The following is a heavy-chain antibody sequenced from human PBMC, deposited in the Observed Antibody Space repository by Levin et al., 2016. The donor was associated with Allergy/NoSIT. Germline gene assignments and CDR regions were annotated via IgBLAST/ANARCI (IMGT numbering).Heavy chain of an antibody. CDR2: IYSGGST. CDR3: ARVIRDHHGMDV. D-gene: IGHD1-14*01. J-gene: IGHJ6*02. CDR1: GFTVSSNY. V-gene: IGHV3-53*04. Sequence: GESLKISCAASGFTVSSNYMSWVRQAPGKGLEWVSVIYSGGSTYYADSVKGRFTISRHNSKNTLYLQMNSLRAEDTAVYYCARVIRDHHGMDVWGQGTTVTVSS.